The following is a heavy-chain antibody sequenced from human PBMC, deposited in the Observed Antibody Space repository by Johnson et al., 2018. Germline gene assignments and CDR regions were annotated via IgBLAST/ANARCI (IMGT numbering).Heavy chain of an antibody. CDR2: ISYDGSNK. J-gene: IGHJ4*02. CDR3: TRVGRLRGTQHLDY. V-gene: IGHV3-30-3*01. D-gene: IGHD2-21*02. Sequence: QVQLVESGGGVVQPGRSXRLSCAASGFTFSSYAMHWVRQAPGKGLEWVAVISYDGSNKYYAASVKGRFTISRDNSKNTLYLQMNSLRAEDTAVHYCTRVGRLRGTQHLDYWGQGTLVTVSS. CDR1: GFTFSSYA.